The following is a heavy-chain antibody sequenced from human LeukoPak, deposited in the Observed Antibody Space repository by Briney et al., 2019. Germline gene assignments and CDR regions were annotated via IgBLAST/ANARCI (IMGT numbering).Heavy chain of an antibody. J-gene: IGHJ6*04. CDR2: IYYSGST. CDR3: ARETVTTTNGMVV. V-gene: IGHV4-59*01. D-gene: IGHD4-17*01. Sequence: WIAYIYYSGSTNYNPSLKSRLTISVDTSKNQFSLRLSSVTAADTAVYYCARETVTTTNGMVVWGKGSTVTVSS.